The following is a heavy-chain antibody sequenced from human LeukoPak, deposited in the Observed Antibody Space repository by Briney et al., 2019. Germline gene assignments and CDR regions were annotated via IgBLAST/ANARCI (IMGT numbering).Heavy chain of an antibody. CDR2: ISGSGGST. D-gene: IGHD6-13*01. CDR3: AKDWDRGIAAADLFDY. V-gene: IGHV3-23*01. Sequence: GGSLRLSCAASGFTFSSYAMSWVRQAPGKGLEWVSAISGSGGSTYYADSVKGRFTISRDNSKNTLYLQMNSLRAEDTAVYYCAKDWDRGIAAADLFDYWGQGTLVTVSS. J-gene: IGHJ4*02. CDR1: GFTFSSYA.